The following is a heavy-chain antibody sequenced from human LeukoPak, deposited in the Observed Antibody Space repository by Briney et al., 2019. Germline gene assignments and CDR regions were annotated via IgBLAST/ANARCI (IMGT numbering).Heavy chain of an antibody. J-gene: IGHJ6*03. CDR3: ARQATRYYYYYMDV. Sequence: SETLSLTCTVSGGSISSSSYYWGWVRQPPGKGLEWIGSIYYSGSTYYNPSLKSRVTISVDTSKNQFSLMLSSVTAADTAVYYCARQATRYYYYYMDVWGKGTTVTVSS. CDR2: IYYSGST. CDR1: GGSISSSSYY. V-gene: IGHV4-39*01.